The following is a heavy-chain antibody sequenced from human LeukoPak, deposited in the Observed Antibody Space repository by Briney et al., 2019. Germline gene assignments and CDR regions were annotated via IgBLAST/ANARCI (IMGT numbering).Heavy chain of an antibody. D-gene: IGHD2-15*01. Sequence: SVTVSCKASGFTFTSSAVQWVRQARGQRLEWIGWIFVGSGNTNYAQKFRERVTITRDMSTSTAYMELSSLRSEDTAVYYCAAYCSGGSCYPRSYFDYWGQGTLVTVSS. V-gene: IGHV1-58*01. CDR1: GFTFTSSA. CDR3: AAYCSGGSCYPRSYFDY. CDR2: IFVGSGNT. J-gene: IGHJ4*02.